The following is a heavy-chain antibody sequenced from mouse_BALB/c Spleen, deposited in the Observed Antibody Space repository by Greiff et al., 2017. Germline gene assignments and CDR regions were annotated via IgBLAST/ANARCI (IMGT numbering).Heavy chain of an antibody. D-gene: IGHD2-4*01. CDR3: NTGWGLRRRYYYAMDY. J-gene: IGHJ4*01. Sequence: EVQLQQSGAELVRPGASVKLSCTASGFNIKDYYMYWVKQRPEQGLEWIGWIDPENGDTEYAPKFQGKATMTADTSSNTVYLQLSSLTSEDTAVYYCNTGWGLRRRYYYAMDYWGQGTSVTVSS. CDR1: GFNIKDYY. V-gene: IGHV14-4*02. CDR2: IDPENGDT.